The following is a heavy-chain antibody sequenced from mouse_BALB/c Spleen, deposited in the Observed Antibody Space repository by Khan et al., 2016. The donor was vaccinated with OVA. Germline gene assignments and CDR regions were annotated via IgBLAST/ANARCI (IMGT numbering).Heavy chain of an antibody. CDR1: GYSITSGYG. J-gene: IGHJ2*01. Sequence: EVQLQESGPGLVKPSQSLSLTCTVTGYSITSGYGWNWIRQFPGNILGWMGYISYSGSTNYHPSLTSRLSIPRDTSKNQFFLQLNSVTTEDTATYYRARTARVKYWGQGTTLTVSS. D-gene: IGHD1-2*01. V-gene: IGHV3-2*02. CDR3: ARTARVKY. CDR2: ISYSGST.